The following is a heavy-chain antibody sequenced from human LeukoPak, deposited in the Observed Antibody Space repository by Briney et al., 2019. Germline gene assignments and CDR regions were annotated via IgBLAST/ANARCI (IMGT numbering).Heavy chain of an antibody. CDR1: GGSISSGSYY. Sequence: KSSETLSLTCTVSGGSISSGSYYWSWIRQPAGKGLEWIGRIYTSGSTNYNPSLKSRVTISVDTSKNQFSLKLSSVTAADTAMYYCAIVVVTAIHYSDYWGQGTLVTVSS. J-gene: IGHJ4*02. D-gene: IGHD2-21*02. V-gene: IGHV4-61*02. CDR3: AIVVVTAIHYSDY. CDR2: IYTSGST.